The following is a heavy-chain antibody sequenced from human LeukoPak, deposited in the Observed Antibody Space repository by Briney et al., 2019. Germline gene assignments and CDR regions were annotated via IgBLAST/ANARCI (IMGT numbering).Heavy chain of an antibody. Sequence: ASVKVSCKASGYTFTSYDINWVRQATGQGLEWMGWMNPNSGNTGYAQKFQGRVTMTRNTSISTAYMELSSLRSEDTAVYYCARALTYSYGSGRPVGYLGQGTLVTVCS. CDR3: ARALTYSYGSGRPVGY. CDR1: GYTFTSYD. J-gene: IGHJ4*02. V-gene: IGHV1-8*01. D-gene: IGHD3-10*01. CDR2: MNPNSGNT.